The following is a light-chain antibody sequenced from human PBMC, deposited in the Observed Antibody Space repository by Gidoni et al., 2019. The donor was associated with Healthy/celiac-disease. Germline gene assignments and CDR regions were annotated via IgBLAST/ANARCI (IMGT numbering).Light chain of an antibody. CDR3: QQSYSTPRT. CDR1: QSISSY. V-gene: IGKV1-39*01. J-gene: IGKJ1*01. Sequence: DIQMTQSPSSLSASVGDRVTLTGRASQSISSYLNWYQQKPGKAPKLLIYAASSLQSGVPSRFSGSGSVTDFTLTISSLQPEDFATYYCQQSYSTPRTFXPXTKVEIK. CDR2: AAS.